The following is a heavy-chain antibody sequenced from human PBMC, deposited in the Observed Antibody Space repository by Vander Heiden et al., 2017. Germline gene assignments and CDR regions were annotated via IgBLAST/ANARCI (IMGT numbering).Heavy chain of an antibody. CDR3: ERRIYASGYYYVDY. D-gene: IGHD3-10*01. Sequence: QVQLVESGGGVVQPGRSLRRSCAAPGFTFSPYGMHWVRQAPGKGLEWVAVIWYDGSNKYYADSGKGRFTVSRDNSKNTLYLQMNSLRAEDTAVYYCERRIYASGYYYVDYWGQGTLVTVSS. CDR2: IWYDGSNK. J-gene: IGHJ4*02. V-gene: IGHV3-33*01. CDR1: GFTFSPYG.